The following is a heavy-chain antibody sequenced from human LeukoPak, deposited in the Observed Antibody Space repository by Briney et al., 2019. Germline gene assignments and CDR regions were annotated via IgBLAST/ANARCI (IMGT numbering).Heavy chain of an antibody. CDR2: ISSSSSYI. CDR3: AIGLITIFGVVYY. CDR1: SFIFSSYS. J-gene: IGHJ4*02. D-gene: IGHD3-3*01. Sequence: PGGSLRLSCAASSFIFSSYSMNWVRQASGKGLEWVSSISSSSSYIYYADSVKGRFTISRDNAKNSLYLQMNSLRAEDTAVYYCAIGLITIFGVVYYWGQGTLVTVSS. V-gene: IGHV3-21*01.